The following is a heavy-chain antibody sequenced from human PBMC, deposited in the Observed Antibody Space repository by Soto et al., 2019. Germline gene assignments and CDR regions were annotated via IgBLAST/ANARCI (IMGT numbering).Heavy chain of an antibody. J-gene: IGHJ4*02. CDR2: IYWDDDK. CDR3: THSRPPICTSTSCHHHSDSF. V-gene: IGHV2-5*02. Sequence: QITLKESGPTLVNPTQTLTLTCTFSGFSLSTSGVSVGWIRQPPGKALEWLALIYWDDDKRYSPSLESRLTITKDTSENQVVLTMTNMDPVDTATYYCTHSRPPICTSTSCHHHSDSFWGQGTLVTVSS. CDR1: GFSLSTSGVS. D-gene: IGHD2-2*01.